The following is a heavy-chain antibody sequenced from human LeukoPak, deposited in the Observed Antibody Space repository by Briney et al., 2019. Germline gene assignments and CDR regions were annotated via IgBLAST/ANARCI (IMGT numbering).Heavy chain of an antibody. Sequence: SETLSLTCTVSGGSISSYYWSWIRQPPGKGLEWIGEINHSGSTNYNPSLKSRVTISVDTSKNQFSLKLSSVTAADTAVYYCAIWFGELYSNDAFDIWGQGTMVTVSS. CDR3: AIWFGELYSNDAFDI. J-gene: IGHJ3*02. D-gene: IGHD3-10*01. V-gene: IGHV4-34*01. CDR2: INHSGST. CDR1: GGSISSYY.